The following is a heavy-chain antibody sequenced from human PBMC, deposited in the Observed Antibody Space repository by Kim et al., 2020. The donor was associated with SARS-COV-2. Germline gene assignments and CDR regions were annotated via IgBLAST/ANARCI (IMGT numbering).Heavy chain of an antibody. CDR3: ARKGLATILYYFDY. D-gene: IGHD5-12*01. J-gene: IGHJ4*02. CDR1: GGSISSSSYY. V-gene: IGHV4-39*07. Sequence: SETLSLTCTVSGGSISSSSYYWGWIRQPPGKGLEWIGSIYYSGSTYYNPSLKSRVTISVDTSKNQFSLKLSSVTAADTAVYYCARKGLATILYYFDYWGQGTLVTVSS. CDR2: IYYSGST.